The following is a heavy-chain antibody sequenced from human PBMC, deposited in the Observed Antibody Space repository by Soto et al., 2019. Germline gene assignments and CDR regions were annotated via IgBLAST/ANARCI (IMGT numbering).Heavy chain of an antibody. J-gene: IGHJ4*02. V-gene: IGHV3-66*01. CDR3: AKDRYGDYGGIDY. D-gene: IGHD4-17*01. Sequence: GSLRLSCAASGFTVSSTYMSWVRQAPGKGLEWVSVIYSGGSAYYTDSVKGRFTISRDNSKNTLYLQMNSLRAEDTAVYYCAKDRYGDYGGIDYWGQGTMVTSPQ. CDR1: GFTVSSTY. CDR2: IYSGGSA.